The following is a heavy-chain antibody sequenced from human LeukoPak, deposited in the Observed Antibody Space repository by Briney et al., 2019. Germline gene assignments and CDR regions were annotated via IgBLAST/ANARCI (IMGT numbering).Heavy chain of an antibody. CDR2: MNPNSGNT. J-gene: IGHJ4*02. V-gene: IGHV1-8*01. CDR3: ARGRGYYYDSSGYYSR. CDR1: GYTFTGYD. Sequence: ASVKVSCKASGYTFTGYDINWVRQATGQGLEWMGWMNPNSGNTGYAQKFQGRVTMTRNTSISTAYMELSSLRSEDTAVYYCARGRGYYYDSSGYYSRWGQGTLVTVSS. D-gene: IGHD3-22*01.